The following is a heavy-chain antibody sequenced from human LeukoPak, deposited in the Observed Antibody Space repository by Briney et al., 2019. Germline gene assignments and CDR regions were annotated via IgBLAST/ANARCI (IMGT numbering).Heavy chain of an antibody. CDR1: GFTFSSYG. CDR2: ISNDGSNK. V-gene: IGHV3-30*18. D-gene: IGHD1-26*01. Sequence: GGSLRLSCAASGFTFSSYGIHWVRQAPGKGLEWVAVISNDGSNKYYADSVRGRFTISRDNSKNTLYLQMNSLRAEDTAVYYCAKETGRWELEWGQGTLVTVSS. CDR3: AKETGRWELE. J-gene: IGHJ4*02.